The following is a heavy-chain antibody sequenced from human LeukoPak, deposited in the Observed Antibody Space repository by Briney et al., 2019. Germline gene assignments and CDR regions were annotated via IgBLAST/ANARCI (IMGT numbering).Heavy chain of an antibody. V-gene: IGHV3-66*01. J-gene: IGHJ4*02. CDR2: IYSGGST. CDR1: GFIVSINS. CDR3: ARDEPSPDSTDLDY. Sequence: SGGSLRLFCAASGFIVSINSMTWVRQAPGEGLEWVSAIYSGGSTYYADSVKGRFTISREKNTLYLQMNSLRADDTAVYYCARDEPSPDSTDLDYWGQGTLVTVSS. D-gene: IGHD2/OR15-2a*01.